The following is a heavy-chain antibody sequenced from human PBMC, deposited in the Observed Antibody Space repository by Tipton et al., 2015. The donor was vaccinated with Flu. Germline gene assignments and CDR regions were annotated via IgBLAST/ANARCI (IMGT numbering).Heavy chain of an antibody. V-gene: IGHV4-59*08. CDR1: GDSISGYY. CDR3: ARRDFSNYVSEPKNWFDP. Sequence: PGLVKPSETLSLTCTVSGDSISGYYWSWIRQPPGKGLEWIGNSHHTGSTYRNPSLKSRVIISVDRSKNQFSLKLTSVTAADTAVYYCARRDFSNYVSEPKNWFDPWGQGTLVTVSS. J-gene: IGHJ5*02. CDR2: SHHTGST. D-gene: IGHD4-11*01.